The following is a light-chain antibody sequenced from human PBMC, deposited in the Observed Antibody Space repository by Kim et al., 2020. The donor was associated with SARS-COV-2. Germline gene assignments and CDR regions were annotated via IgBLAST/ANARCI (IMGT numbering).Light chain of an antibody. CDR1: SSDVGGYNY. Sequence: GQSITICCTGTSSDVGGYNYVSWYQQHPGKAPKLMIYDVSNRPSGVSNRFSGSKSGNTASLTISGLQAEDEADYYCSSYTSSSTLVFGGGTQLTVL. CDR2: DVS. V-gene: IGLV2-14*03. CDR3: SSYTSSSTLV. J-gene: IGLJ2*01.